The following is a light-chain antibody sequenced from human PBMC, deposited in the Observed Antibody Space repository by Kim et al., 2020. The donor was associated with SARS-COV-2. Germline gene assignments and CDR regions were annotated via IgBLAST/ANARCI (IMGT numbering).Light chain of an antibody. J-gene: IGKJ2*01. CDR2: GAC. V-gene: IGKV1-5*01. Sequence: SAFVRDRGTITWRASQSISSWVAWYQQKPGKAPKLLIYGACSLESGVPTRFSGSGSGTEFTLTISSLQPDDFATYYCQQYNSYLYAFGQGTKLEI. CDR1: QSISSW. CDR3: QQYNSYLYA.